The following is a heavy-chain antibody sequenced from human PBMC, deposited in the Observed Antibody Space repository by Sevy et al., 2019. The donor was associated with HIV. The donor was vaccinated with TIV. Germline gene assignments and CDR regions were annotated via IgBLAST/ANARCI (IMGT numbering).Heavy chain of an antibody. CDR1: GFTFSSYA. CDR3: ARDPYCSGGSCYGSGAFDI. CDR2: ISYDGSNK. J-gene: IGHJ3*02. D-gene: IGHD2-15*01. Sequence: GGSLRLSCAASGFTFSSYAMHWVRQAPGKGLEWVAVISYDGSNKYYADSVKGRFTTSRDNSKNTLYLQMNSLRAEDTAVYYCARDPYCSGGSCYGSGAFDIWGQGTMVTVSS. V-gene: IGHV3-30-3*01.